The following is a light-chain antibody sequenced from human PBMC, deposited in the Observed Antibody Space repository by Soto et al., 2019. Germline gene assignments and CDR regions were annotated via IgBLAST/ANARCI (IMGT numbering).Light chain of an antibody. V-gene: IGKV3-20*01. CDR1: QSVSNNY. J-gene: IGKJ1*01. CDR3: QQYGSSGT. Sequence: EIVLTQSPGALSVSLGERATLSCRASQSVSNNYLAWYQQKPGQAPRLLIYGASNRATGIPDRFSGSGSGTDFTLTISSLEPEDFAVYYCQQYGSSGTFGQGTKVDIK. CDR2: GAS.